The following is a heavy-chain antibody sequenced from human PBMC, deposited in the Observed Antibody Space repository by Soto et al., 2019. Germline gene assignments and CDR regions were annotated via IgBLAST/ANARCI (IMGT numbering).Heavy chain of an antibody. D-gene: IGHD6-19*01. Sequence: PSETLSLTCTVSGGSISGYYWSWIRQPPGKGLEWIGYIYYSGSTNYNPSLKSRVTISVDTSKNQFSLKLSSVTAADTAVYYRARGSRLAVAGDYWGQGTLVTVSS. J-gene: IGHJ4*02. CDR3: ARGSRLAVAGDY. CDR1: GGSISGYY. CDR2: IYYSGST. V-gene: IGHV4-59*01.